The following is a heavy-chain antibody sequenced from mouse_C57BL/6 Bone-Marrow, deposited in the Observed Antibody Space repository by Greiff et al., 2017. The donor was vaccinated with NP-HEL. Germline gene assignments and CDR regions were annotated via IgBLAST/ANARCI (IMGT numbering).Heavy chain of an antibody. Sequence: QVQLQQPGAELVKPGASVKMSCKASGYTFTSYWITWVKQRPGQGLEWIGDIYPGSGSTNYNEKFKSKATLTVDTSSSPAYMPLSSLTSEDAAVYYCARLTTLVAPFDYWGQGTTLTVSS. CDR2: IYPGSGST. CDR1: GYTFTSYW. V-gene: IGHV1-55*01. J-gene: IGHJ2*01. CDR3: ARLTTLVAPFDY. D-gene: IGHD1-1*01.